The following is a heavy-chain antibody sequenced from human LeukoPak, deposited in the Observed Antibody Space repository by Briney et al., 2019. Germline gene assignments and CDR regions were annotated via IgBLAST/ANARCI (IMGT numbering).Heavy chain of an antibody. CDR3: ARATLTPGIAAAGIISHWFGP. Sequence: SETLSLTCTVSGYSFSSGYYWGWIRQPPGQGLEWIGSIYHSGSTYYNPSLKSRVTISVDTSKNQFSLKLSSVTAADTAVYYCARATLTPGIAAAGIISHWFGPWGQGTLVTVSS. D-gene: IGHD6-13*01. J-gene: IGHJ5*02. V-gene: IGHV4-38-2*02. CDR1: GYSFSSGYY. CDR2: IYHSGST.